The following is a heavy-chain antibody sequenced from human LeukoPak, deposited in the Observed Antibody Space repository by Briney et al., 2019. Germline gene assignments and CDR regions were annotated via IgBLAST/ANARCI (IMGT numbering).Heavy chain of an antibody. V-gene: IGHV3-7*01. CDR2: IKEDGKDK. Sequence: PGGSLRLSCAASGFIFSRYWMTWVRQAPGKGLEWVANIKEDGKDKYYVDSVKGRFTISKDNAKNSLYLQMNGLRADDTAVYYCARDRGRGFDLWGQGTLVTVSS. CDR3: ARDRGRGFDL. CDR1: GFIFSRYW. J-gene: IGHJ5*02.